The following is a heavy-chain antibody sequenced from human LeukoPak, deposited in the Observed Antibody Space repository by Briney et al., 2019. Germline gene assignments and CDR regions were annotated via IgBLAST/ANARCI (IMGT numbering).Heavy chain of an antibody. V-gene: IGHV3-23*01. D-gene: IGHD2/OR15-2a*01. Sequence: GGSLRLSCAASGFTFSAYAMAWVRQAPGKGLEWVSTISGSGGTTYSADSVKGRFTISRDNAKNSLYLQMNSLRAEDTAVYYCARFLSFDYWGQGTLVTVSS. J-gene: IGHJ4*02. CDR2: ISGSGGTT. CDR3: ARFLSFDY. CDR1: GFTFSAYA.